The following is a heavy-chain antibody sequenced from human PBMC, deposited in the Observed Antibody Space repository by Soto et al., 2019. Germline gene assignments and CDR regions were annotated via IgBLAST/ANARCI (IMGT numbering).Heavy chain of an antibody. CDR2: IRSKANSYAT. J-gene: IGHJ4*02. V-gene: IGHV3-73*01. CDR1: GFTFSGSA. Sequence: EVKLVESGGGLVQPGGSLKLSCAASGFTFSGSAMHWVRQASGKGLEWVGRIRSKANSYATAYAASVKGRFTISREDSKNTAYLQMNSLKTEDTAVYYCTRHGGRSADWGQGTLVTVSS. CDR3: TRHGGRSAD. D-gene: IGHD3-16*01.